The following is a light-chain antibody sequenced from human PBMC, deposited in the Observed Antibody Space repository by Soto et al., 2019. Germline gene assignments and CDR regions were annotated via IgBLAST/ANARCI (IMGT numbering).Light chain of an antibody. CDR1: SSDVGTYNR. J-gene: IGLJ1*01. Sequence: ALTQPPSVSGSPGQSVTISCTGTSSDVGTYNRVSWYQKPPGTAPKLMIYEVNNRPSGVPDRFSGSYSGNTASLTISGLQAEDEADYYCSLYTTSSTYVFGTGTKVTVL. CDR2: EVN. CDR3: SLYTTSSTYV. V-gene: IGLV2-18*01.